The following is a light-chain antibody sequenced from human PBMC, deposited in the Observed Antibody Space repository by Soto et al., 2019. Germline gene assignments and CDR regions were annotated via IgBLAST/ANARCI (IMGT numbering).Light chain of an antibody. CDR1: QSVSSN. Sequence: EIVLIQSPATLSLSPGERATLSCRASQSVSSNLAWYQQNPGQAPRLLIFDASNRATGIPARFSGSGSGTDFILTSSSLEPEDFAVYYCQQHSNWPLTFGGGTKVDIK. CDR2: DAS. J-gene: IGKJ4*01. CDR3: QQHSNWPLT. V-gene: IGKV3-11*01.